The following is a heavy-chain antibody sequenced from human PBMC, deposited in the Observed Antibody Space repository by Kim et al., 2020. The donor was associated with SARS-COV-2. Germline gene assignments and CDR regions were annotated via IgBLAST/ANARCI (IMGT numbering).Heavy chain of an antibody. CDR3: ASRVLDWLSFDY. CDR2: IIPIFGTA. CDR1: GGTFSSYA. D-gene: IGHD3-9*01. Sequence: SVKVSCKASGGTFSSYAISWVRQAPGQGLEWMGGIIPIFGTANYAQKFQGRVTITADESTSTAYMELSSLRSEDTAVYYCASRVLDWLSFDYWGQGTLVTVSS. J-gene: IGHJ4*02. V-gene: IGHV1-69*13.